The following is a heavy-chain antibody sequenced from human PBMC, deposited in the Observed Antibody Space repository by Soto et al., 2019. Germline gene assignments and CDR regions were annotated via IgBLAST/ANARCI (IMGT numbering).Heavy chain of an antibody. V-gene: IGHV3-23*01. CDR1: GFTFSTYA. D-gene: IGHD2-2*01. Sequence: EVQLLESGGGLVQPGGSLRLSCAASGFTFSTYAMSWVRQAPGKGLEWVSVISSSGANTYYADSVKGRFTISRDNSQSKRYLQMNSLRAEDTAVYYCANYCDVVPAAMGYYYYYGMDVWGQGTTVTVSS. CDR2: ISSSGANT. J-gene: IGHJ6*02. CDR3: ANYCDVVPAAMGYYYYYGMDV.